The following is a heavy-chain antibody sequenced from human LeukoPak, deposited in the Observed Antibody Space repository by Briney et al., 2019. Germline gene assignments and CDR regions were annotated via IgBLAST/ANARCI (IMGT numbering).Heavy chain of an antibody. CDR1: GYTFTGYY. Sequence: ASVKVSCKASGYTFTGYYMHWVRQAPGQGLEWMGWINPNSGGTNYAQKFQGRVTMTRDTSISTAYMELSRLRSDDTAVYYCARTYYDILTGSSDLDYWGQGTLVTVSS. J-gene: IGHJ4*02. D-gene: IGHD3-9*01. CDR2: INPNSGGT. V-gene: IGHV1-2*02. CDR3: ARTYYDILTGSSDLDY.